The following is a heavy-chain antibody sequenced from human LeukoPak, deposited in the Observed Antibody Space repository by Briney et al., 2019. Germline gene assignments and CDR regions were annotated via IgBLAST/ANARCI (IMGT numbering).Heavy chain of an antibody. CDR3: ARRIAAAGTFFRT. CDR2: INHSGST. J-gene: IGHJ4*02. D-gene: IGHD6-13*01. CDR1: GGSFSGYY. V-gene: IGHV4-34*01. Sequence: PSETLSLTCAVYGGSFSGYYWSWIRQPPGKGLEWIGEINHSGSTNYNPSLKSRVTISVDTSKNQFSLKLSSVTAADTAVYYCARRIAAAGTFFRTWGQGTLVTVSS.